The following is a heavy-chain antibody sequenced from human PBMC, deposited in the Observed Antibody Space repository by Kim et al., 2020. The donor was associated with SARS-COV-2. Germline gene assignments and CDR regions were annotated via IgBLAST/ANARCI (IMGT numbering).Heavy chain of an antibody. CDR1: GYSFTSYW. CDR2: IDPSDSYT. D-gene: IGHD3-10*01. J-gene: IGHJ3*02. CDR3: ARQRRKTMVRGVIQDAFDI. V-gene: IGHV5-10-1*01. Sequence: GESLKISCKGSGYSFTSYWISWVRQMPGKGLEWMGRIDPSDSYTNYSPSFQGHVTISADKSISTAYLQWSSLKASDTAMYYCARQRRKTMVRGVIQDAFDIWGQGTMVTVSS.